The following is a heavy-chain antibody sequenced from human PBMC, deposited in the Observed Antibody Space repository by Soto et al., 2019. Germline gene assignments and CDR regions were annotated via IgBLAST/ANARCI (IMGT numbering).Heavy chain of an antibody. Sequence: PSETVSLTCSVSGGTISGYYWTWIRQPAGKGLEWIGRIYSSGNTKYNPSLQSRVTMSLDTSNNQFSLRLTSVTAADTAVYYCARGQRFSDWFDPWGQGTLVTVSS. V-gene: IGHV4-4*07. CDR2: IYSSGNT. CDR3: ARGQRFSDWFDP. J-gene: IGHJ5*02. D-gene: IGHD3-3*01. CDR1: GGTISGYY.